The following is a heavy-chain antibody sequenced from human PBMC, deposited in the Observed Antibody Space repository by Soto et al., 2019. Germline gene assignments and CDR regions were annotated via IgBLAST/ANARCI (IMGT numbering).Heavy chain of an antibody. J-gene: IGHJ4*02. CDR1: GFTFSSYG. CDR2: ISYDGSNK. Sequence: QVQLVESGGGVVQPGRSLRLSCAASGFTFSSYGMHWVRQAPGKGLEWVAVISYDGSNKYYADSVKGRFTISRDNSKNTLYLQMNSLRAEDTAVYYCAKGPSGYSYGYQYDYWGQGTLVTVSS. CDR3: AKGPSGYSYGYQYDY. D-gene: IGHD5-18*01. V-gene: IGHV3-30*18.